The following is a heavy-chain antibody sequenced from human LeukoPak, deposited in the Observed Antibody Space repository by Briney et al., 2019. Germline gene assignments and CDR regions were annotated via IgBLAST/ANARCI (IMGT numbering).Heavy chain of an antibody. D-gene: IGHD6-6*01. Sequence: PSETLSLTCTVSGGSISSYYWSWIRQPPGKGLEWIGYIYYSGSTNYNPSLKSRVTISVDTSKNQFSLKLRSVTAADTAVYYCARVVAARPPDDYWGQGTLVTVSS. CDR1: GGSISSYY. CDR2: IYYSGST. V-gene: IGHV4-59*01. J-gene: IGHJ4*02. CDR3: ARVVAARPPDDY.